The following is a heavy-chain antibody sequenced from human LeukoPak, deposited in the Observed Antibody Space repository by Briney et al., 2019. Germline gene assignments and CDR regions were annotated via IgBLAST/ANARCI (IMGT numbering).Heavy chain of an antibody. CDR2: IYYSGST. Sequence: SETLSLTCTVSGGSISSSIYYWGWIRQPPGKGLEWIGSIYYSGSTYYNPSLKSRVTISVDTSKNQFSLKLTSVTAADTAVYYCARHADSGFGELAFDYWGQGTLVTVSS. D-gene: IGHD3-10*01. CDR3: ARHADSGFGELAFDY. J-gene: IGHJ4*02. CDR1: GGSISSSIYY. V-gene: IGHV4-39*01.